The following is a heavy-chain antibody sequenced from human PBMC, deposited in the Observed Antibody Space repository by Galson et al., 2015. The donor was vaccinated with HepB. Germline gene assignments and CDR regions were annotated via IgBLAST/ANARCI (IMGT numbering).Heavy chain of an antibody. J-gene: IGHJ2*01. CDR2: ISSTGTTI. Sequence: SLRLSCAASGFIFNTYTFNWVRRAPGKDLEWISYISSTGTTIYYADSVKGRFTISRDNAENSLSLQMSSLRDEDTAVYYCVRVAIDTTIFRGYWYFDLWGRGTLVTVSS. CDR1: GFIFNTYT. V-gene: IGHV3-48*02. CDR3: VRVAIDTTIFRGYWYFDL. D-gene: IGHD5-18*01.